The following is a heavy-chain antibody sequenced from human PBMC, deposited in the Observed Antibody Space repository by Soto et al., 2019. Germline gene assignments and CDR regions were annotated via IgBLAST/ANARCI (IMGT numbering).Heavy chain of an antibody. Sequence: QVQLVQSGGEVKRPGASVKVSCKTSGYTFSNYGITWVRQAPGQPLEWLGWISLYSDGTYYAQKFQGRVAMTTNTSTTTAYMELRRLRSDDTAVYYCARVVPGAEAWFGPWGQGTLVTVSS. J-gene: IGHJ5*02. V-gene: IGHV1-18*01. CDR1: GYTFSNYG. D-gene: IGHD2-2*01. CDR3: ARVVPGAEAWFGP. CDR2: ISLYSDGT.